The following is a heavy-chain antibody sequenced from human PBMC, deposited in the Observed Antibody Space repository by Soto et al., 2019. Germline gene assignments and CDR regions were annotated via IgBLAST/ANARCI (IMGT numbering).Heavy chain of an antibody. CDR1: GFTFDDYA. CDR3: AKDFTTMVRMCDY. D-gene: IGHD5-18*01. CDR2: ISWNSASI. V-gene: IGHV3-9*01. Sequence: GGSLRLSCAASGFTFDDYAMHWVRQAPGKGPEWVSGISWNSASIGYAESVKGRFTISRDNAKKSLYLQMNSLKADDTAVYFCAKDFTTMVRMCDYWGQGT. J-gene: IGHJ4*02.